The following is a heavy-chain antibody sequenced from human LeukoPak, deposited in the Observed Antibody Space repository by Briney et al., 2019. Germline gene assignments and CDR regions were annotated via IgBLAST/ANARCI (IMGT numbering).Heavy chain of an antibody. CDR2: IKSKTDGGTT. D-gene: IGHD3-9*01. J-gene: IGHJ4*02. V-gene: IGHV3-15*07. CDR3: TTDFLISPLTVD. CDR1: GFTFSNAW. Sequence: GGSLKLSCAASGFTFSNAWMNWVRQAPGKGLEWVGRIKSKTDGGTTDYAAPVKGRFTISRDDSKNTLYLQMNSLKTEDTAVYYCTTDFLISPLTVDWGQGTLVTVSS.